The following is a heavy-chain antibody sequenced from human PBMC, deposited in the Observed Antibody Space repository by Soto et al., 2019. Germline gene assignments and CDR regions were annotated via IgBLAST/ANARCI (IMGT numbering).Heavy chain of an antibody. CDR3: ARGRGDTMVRAVYYMDV. V-gene: IGHV1-69*02. CDR1: GYTFTSYT. J-gene: IGHJ6*03. D-gene: IGHD3-10*01. Sequence: GASVKVSCKASGYTFTSYTISWVRQAPGQGLEWMGRIIPILGIANYAQKFQGRVTITADKSTGTAYMELSSLRSEDTAVYYCARGRGDTMVRAVYYMDVWGKGTTVTVSS. CDR2: IIPILGIA.